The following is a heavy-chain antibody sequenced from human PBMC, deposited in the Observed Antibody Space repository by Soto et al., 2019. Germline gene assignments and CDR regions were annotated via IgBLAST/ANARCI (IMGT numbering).Heavy chain of an antibody. Sequence: SETLSLTCSVSGGCITFNEYWGWIRQPHGKGREWIGSIYLDGSTYYSPSLRSRVAISVDTSKNQFSLKVGSVTAADAAIYCCARHDPPYGEYSFDFDLWGRGTLVTVSS. J-gene: IGHJ4*02. CDR2: IYLDGST. CDR1: GGCITFNEY. CDR3: ARHDPPYGEYSFDFDL. V-gene: IGHV4-39*01. D-gene: IGHD4-17*01.